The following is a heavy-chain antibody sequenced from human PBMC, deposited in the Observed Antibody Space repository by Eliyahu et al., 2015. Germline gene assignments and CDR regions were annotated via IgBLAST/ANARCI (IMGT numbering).Heavy chain of an antibody. V-gene: IGHV3-15*01. Sequence: EVQLVESGGGLVKPGGSLRLSCAASGFTFSNAWMSWVRQAPGKGLEWVGRIKSKTDGGTTDYAAPVKGRFTISRDDSKNTLYLQMNSLKTEDTAVYYCTTSGGLWFGEFLPFMDVWGQGTTVTVSS. CDR1: GFTFSNAW. CDR2: IKSKTDGGTT. CDR3: TTSGGLWFGEFLPFMDV. J-gene: IGHJ6*02. D-gene: IGHD3-10*01.